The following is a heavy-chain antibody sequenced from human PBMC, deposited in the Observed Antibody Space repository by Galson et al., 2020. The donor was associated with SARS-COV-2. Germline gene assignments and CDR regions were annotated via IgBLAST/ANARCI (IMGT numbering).Heavy chain of an antibody. J-gene: IGHJ5*01. V-gene: IGHV3-23*01. CDR3: AKDPGYSYGTYFDS. CDR1: GFSFSNFD. CDR2: VSRSGPGT. Sequence: GESLKIPCAASGFSFSNFDMSWVRQAPGKGLEWVSTVSRSGPGTFYADSVKGRFTISRDNSKNTLSLQMTSLRADDTALYYCAKDPGYSYGTYFDSWGQGTLVTVSS. D-gene: IGHD5-18*01.